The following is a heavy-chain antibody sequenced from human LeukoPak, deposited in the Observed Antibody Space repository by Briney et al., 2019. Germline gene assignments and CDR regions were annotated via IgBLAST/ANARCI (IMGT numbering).Heavy chain of an antibody. Sequence: PSETLSLTCAVSGGSFSGYYWSWIRQPPGMGLEWIGEINHRGSTKYNPSLKSRLTISVDTSKNQFSLNLSSVTAADTAVYYCASSRGYSGYDYSSFHIWGQGTMVTVSS. D-gene: IGHD5-12*01. J-gene: IGHJ3*02. CDR3: ASSRGYSGYDYSSFHI. V-gene: IGHV4-34*01. CDR2: INHRGST. CDR1: GGSFSGYY.